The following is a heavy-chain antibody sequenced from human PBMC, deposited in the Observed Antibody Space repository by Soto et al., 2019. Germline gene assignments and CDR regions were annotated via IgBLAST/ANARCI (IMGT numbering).Heavy chain of an antibody. Sequence: KPSETLSLTCTVSGGSISSYYWSWIRQPAGKGLEWIGRIYTSGSTNYNPSLKSRVTMSVDTSKNQFSLKLSSVTAADTAVYYCARVQAAAGTDYYYGMDVWGQGTTVTVSS. D-gene: IGHD6-13*01. CDR2: IYTSGST. CDR3: ARVQAAAGTDYYYGMDV. J-gene: IGHJ6*02. V-gene: IGHV4-4*07. CDR1: GGSISSYY.